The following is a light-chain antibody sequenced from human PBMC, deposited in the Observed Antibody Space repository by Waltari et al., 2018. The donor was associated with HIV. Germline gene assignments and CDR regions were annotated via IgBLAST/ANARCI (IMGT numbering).Light chain of an antibody. CDR3: QQYDTFPYT. Sequence: DIQMTQSPSTLSASVGARVTITCLASQKISSWLAWYQQKPGKAPNLLIYQGSTLQGGVPSRFSGSGSGTDFTLTINKLQSDDFGTYYCQQYDTFPYTFGPGTNLEIK. J-gene: IGKJ2*01. CDR1: QKISSW. V-gene: IGKV1-5*01. CDR2: QGS.